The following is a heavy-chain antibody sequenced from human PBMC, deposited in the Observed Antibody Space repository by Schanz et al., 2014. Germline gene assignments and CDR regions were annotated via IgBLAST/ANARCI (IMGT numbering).Heavy chain of an antibody. CDR1: GGTFSSFG. Sequence: QVLQVQSGSELKKPGSSVKVSCKASGGTFSSFGINWVRQAPGQGLEWMGRIIPSLGLAKYAQKFQGRVTITADKSTFTAYMDVSSLRSEDTAVYYCASSGAGYSSSWDFDYWGQGTLVTVSS. CDR3: ASSGAGYSSSWDFDY. CDR2: IIPSLGLA. V-gene: IGHV1-69*09. J-gene: IGHJ4*02. D-gene: IGHD6-13*01.